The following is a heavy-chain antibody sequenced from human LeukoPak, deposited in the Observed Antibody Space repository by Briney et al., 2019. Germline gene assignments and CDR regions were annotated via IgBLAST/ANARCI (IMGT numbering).Heavy chain of an antibody. CDR2: ISGSGSDT. CDR3: ARVGSIAAAGTPDY. Sequence: GGSLRLSCAASGFIFSDYYMTWIRQAPGKGLEWLSYISGSGSDTNYADSVKGRFTTSRDNAKNSLYLQTNSLRAEDTAVYYCARVGSIAAAGTPDYWGQGTLVTVSS. CDR1: GFIFSDYY. D-gene: IGHD6-13*01. J-gene: IGHJ4*02. V-gene: IGHV3-11*06.